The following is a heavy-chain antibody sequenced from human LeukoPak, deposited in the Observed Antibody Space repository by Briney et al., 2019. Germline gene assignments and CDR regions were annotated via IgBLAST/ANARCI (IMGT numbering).Heavy chain of an antibody. CDR3: ARESQSLGYNWSRGFSFNNYYYYYYMDV. CDR2: IIPIFGTA. CDR1: GGTFSSYA. D-gene: IGHD1-20*01. V-gene: IGHV1-69*06. Sequence: SVKVSCKASGGTFSSYAISWVRQAPGQGLEWMGGIIPIFGTANYSQKFQGRVTITADKSTSTAYMELSSLRSEDTAVYYCARESQSLGYNWSRGFSFNNYYYYYYMDVWGKGTTVTVSS. J-gene: IGHJ6*03.